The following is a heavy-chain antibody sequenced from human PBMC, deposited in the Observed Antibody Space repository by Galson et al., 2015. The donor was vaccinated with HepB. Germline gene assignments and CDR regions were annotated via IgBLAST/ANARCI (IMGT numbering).Heavy chain of an antibody. CDR1: GFTFSSYG. Sequence: SLRLSCAASGFTFSSYGMHWVRQAPGKGLEWVAFIRYDGSNKYYADSVKGRFTISRDNSKNTLYLQMNSLRAEDTAVYYCAKTRGIDYGSGNWGQGTLVTVSS. D-gene: IGHD3-10*01. CDR3: AKTRGIDYGSGN. V-gene: IGHV3-30*02. CDR2: IRYDGSNK. J-gene: IGHJ4*02.